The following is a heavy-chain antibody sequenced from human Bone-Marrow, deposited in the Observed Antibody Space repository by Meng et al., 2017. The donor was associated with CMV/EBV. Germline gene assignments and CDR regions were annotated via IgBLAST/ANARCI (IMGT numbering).Heavy chain of an antibody. D-gene: IGHD2-2*01. CDR1: GYTFTGYY. CDR3: ARTEGDIVVVPAAIGPPGMDV. J-gene: IGHJ6*02. Sequence: ASVKVSCKASGYTFTGYYMHWVRQAPGQGLEWMGWINPNSGGTNYAQKFQGRGTMTRDTSISTAYMELSRLRSDDTAVYYCARTEGDIVVVPAAIGPPGMDVWGQGTTVTVSS. V-gene: IGHV1-2*02. CDR2: INPNSGGT.